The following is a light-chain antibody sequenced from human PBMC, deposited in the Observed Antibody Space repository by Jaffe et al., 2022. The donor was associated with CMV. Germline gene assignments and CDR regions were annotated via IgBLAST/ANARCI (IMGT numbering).Light chain of an antibody. V-gene: IGLV2-23*02. CDR3: CSYAGGNTFV. J-gene: IGLJ1*01. CDR2: EVT. CDR1: SSDVGTYNL. Sequence: QSALTQPASVSGSPGQSITISCTGTSSDVGTYNLVSWYQQFPGKAPKLLIYEVTKRASGFSNRFSGSKSANTASLTISGLQAEDEADYYCCSYAGGNTFVFGTATKVTV.